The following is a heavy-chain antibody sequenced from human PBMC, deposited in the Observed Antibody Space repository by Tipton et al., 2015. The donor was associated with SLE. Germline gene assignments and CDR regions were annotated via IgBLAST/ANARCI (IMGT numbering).Heavy chain of an antibody. CDR2: IYHTGRT. V-gene: IGHV4-59*08. CDR1: GAPISRHY. CDR3: ARAHIVVVPTATKGWFDP. J-gene: IGHJ5*02. Sequence: TLSLTCSVSGAPISRHYWTWIRQPPGKGLEWIGSIYHTGRTDYNPSLKSRVTISVDTSKNQISLELSSVTAADTAVYFCARAHIVVVPTATKGWFDPWGQGTLVTVSS. D-gene: IGHD2-2*01.